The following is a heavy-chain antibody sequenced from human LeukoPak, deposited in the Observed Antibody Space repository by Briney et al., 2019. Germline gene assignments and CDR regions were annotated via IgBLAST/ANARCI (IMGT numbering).Heavy chain of an antibody. CDR2: IIPIFGTA. J-gene: IGHJ4*02. D-gene: IGHD3-3*01. Sequence: ASVKVSCKASGGTFSSYAISWVRQAPGQGLEWMGGIIPIFGTANYAQKFQGRVTITTDESTSTAYMELSRLRSDDTAVYYCARAPGPYDFWSGYYIYFDYWGQGTLVTVSS. CDR3: ARAPGPYDFWSGYYIYFDY. CDR1: GGTFSSYA. V-gene: IGHV1-69*05.